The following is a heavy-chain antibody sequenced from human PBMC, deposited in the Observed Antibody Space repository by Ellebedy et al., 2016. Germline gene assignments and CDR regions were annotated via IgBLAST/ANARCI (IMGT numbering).Heavy chain of an antibody. J-gene: IGHJ4*02. CDR2: IKQDGSEK. CDR1: GFTFSSYW. D-gene: IGHD6-13*01. CDR3: ASSATAPLDY. V-gene: IGHV3-7*02. Sequence: GESLKISXAASGFTFSSYWMSWVRQAPGKGLEWVANIKQDGSEKYYVDSVKGRFTISRDNAKNSLYLQMNSLRAEDTAVYYCASSATAPLDYWGQGTLVTVSS.